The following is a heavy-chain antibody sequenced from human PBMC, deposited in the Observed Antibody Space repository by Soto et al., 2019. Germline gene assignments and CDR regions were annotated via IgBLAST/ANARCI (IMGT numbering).Heavy chain of an antibody. CDR1: GFTFSNAW. J-gene: IGHJ6*02. Sequence: PGGSLRLSCAASGFTFSNAWMNWVRQAPGKGLEWVGRIKSKTDGGTTDYAAPVKGRFTISRDDSKNTLNLQMNSLKTEDTAVYYCTTDPDYGGNYYYYGMAVWGQGTTVTVSS. V-gene: IGHV3-15*07. CDR2: IKSKTDGGTT. CDR3: TTDPDYGGNYYYYGMAV. D-gene: IGHD4-17*01.